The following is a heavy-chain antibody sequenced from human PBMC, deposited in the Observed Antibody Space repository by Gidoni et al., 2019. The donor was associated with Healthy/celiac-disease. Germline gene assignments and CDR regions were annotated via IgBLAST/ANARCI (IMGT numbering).Heavy chain of an antibody. J-gene: IGHJ4*02. CDR1: GGSISSGGYY. Sequence: QVQLQESGPGLVKPFQTLSLTCTVSGGSISSGGYYWSWIRQHPGKGLEWIGYIYYSGSTYYNPSLKSRVTISVDTSKNQFSLKLSSVTAADTAVYYCARGTSGGSVPVFDYWGQGTLVTVSS. D-gene: IGHD2-15*01. V-gene: IGHV4-31*03. CDR3: ARGTSGGSVPVFDY. CDR2: IYYSGST.